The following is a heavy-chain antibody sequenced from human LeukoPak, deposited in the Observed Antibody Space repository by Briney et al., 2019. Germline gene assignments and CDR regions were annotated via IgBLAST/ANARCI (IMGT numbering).Heavy chain of an antibody. Sequence: ASVKVSCKTSGYTFTSYGINWVRQAPGQGLEWMGRISAHNGNANYAQKFQGRVTMATDTLATTAYMELRSLRSDDTAVYYCARDLERYYDLEGRSGYWGQGTLVTVSS. CDR3: ARDLERYYDLEGRSGY. CDR1: GYTFTSYG. D-gene: IGHD3-3*01. V-gene: IGHV1-18*01. CDR2: ISAHNGNA. J-gene: IGHJ4*02.